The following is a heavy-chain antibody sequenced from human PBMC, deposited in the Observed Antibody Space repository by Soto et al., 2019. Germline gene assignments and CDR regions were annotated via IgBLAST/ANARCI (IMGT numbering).Heavy chain of an antibody. J-gene: IGHJ4*02. Sequence: GGSLRLSCAASGFIFSHYTLNWVRQAPGKGLEWVSTISAPVTGNTHYSESVRGRFTISRDDSRSTIYLQMDDLRADDSARYYCTTWLSAHFDYWGQGALVTVSS. V-gene: IGHV3-23*01. D-gene: IGHD3-9*01. CDR3: TTWLSAHFDY. CDR2: ISAPVTGNT. CDR1: GFIFSHYT.